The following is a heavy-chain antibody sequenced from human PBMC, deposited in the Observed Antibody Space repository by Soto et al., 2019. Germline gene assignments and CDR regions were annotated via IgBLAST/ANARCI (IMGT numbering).Heavy chain of an antibody. J-gene: IGHJ3*02. V-gene: IGHV3-30*03. D-gene: IGHD2-15*01. Sequence: PGGSLRLSCAASGFTFSSYGMHWVRQAPGKGLEWVAVISYDGSNKYYADSAKGRFTISRDNSENTLYLQMNSLRAEDTAVYYCTRGLEDIVVVVAAIPPHDAFDIWGQGTMVTVSS. CDR1: GFTFSSYG. CDR3: TRGLEDIVVVVAAIPPHDAFDI. CDR2: ISYDGSNK.